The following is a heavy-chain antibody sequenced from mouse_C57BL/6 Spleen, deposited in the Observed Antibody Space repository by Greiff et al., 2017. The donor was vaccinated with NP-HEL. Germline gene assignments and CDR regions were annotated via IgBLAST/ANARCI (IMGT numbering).Heavy chain of an antibody. CDR2: IDPSDSYT. D-gene: IGHD2-5*01. V-gene: IGHV1-69*01. CDR3: ARWGYSNYLGY. CDR1: GYTFTSYW. J-gene: IGHJ2*01. Sequence: VQLQQPGAELVMPGASVKLSCKASGYTFTSYWMHWVKQRPGQGLEWIGEIDPSDSYTNYNQKFKGKSTLTVDKSSSTAYMQLNSLTSEDSAVYYCARWGYSNYLGYWGQGTTLTVSS.